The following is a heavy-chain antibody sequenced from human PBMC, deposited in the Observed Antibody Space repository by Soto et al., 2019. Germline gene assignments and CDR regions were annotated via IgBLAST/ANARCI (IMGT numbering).Heavy chain of an antibody. V-gene: IGHV3-23*01. J-gene: IGHJ4*02. CDR1: GLTFSSSS. CDR3: AKLVRY. Sequence: EVQLLESGGGLVQPGGSLRLSCVASGLTFSSSSMSWVRQAPGKGLEWVSVSAGGGSTFYAASVKGRFTISRDNSKNTLYLQMNSLRAEDAAVYFCAKLVRYWGQGTLVTVSS. CDR2: SAGGGST. D-gene: IGHD6-6*01.